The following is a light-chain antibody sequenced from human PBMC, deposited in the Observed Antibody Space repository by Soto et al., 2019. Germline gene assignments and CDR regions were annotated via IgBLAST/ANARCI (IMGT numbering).Light chain of an antibody. V-gene: IGKV3-20*01. CDR1: QIFSSSY. J-gene: IGKJ5*01. CDR3: QQYGSSHT. Sequence: ENVLTQSPGTLSLSPGERATLSCRASQIFSSSYLAWYQQKPGQAPRLLIYGASSRAIGIPDRFSGSVSGSDFILTINRLEPEDFAVYYCQQYGSSHTFGQGTRLAFK. CDR2: GAS.